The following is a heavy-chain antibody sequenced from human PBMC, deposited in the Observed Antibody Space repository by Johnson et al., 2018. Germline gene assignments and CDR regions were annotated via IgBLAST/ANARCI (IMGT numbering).Heavy chain of an antibody. CDR3: AKDRIVATIAYYYMDV. CDR1: GFTFSSYG. J-gene: IGHJ6*03. CDR2: ISYDGSNK. V-gene: IGHV3-30*18. D-gene: IGHD5-12*01. Sequence: QVQLVESGGGVVQPGRSLRLSCAASGFTFSSYGMHWVRQAPGKGLEWVAVISYDGSNKYYADSVKGRFTISRDNSKNTLYLQMNSRRAEDTAVYYCAKDRIVATIAYYYMDVWGKGTTVTVSS.